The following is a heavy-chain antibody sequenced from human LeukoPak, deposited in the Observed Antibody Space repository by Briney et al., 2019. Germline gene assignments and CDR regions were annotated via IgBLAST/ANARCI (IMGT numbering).Heavy chain of an antibody. J-gene: IGHJ4*02. V-gene: IGHV4-39*07. Sequence: SETLSLTCTVSGGSISSSSYYWGWIRQPPGKGLEWIGSIYYSGSTYYNPSLKSRVTISVDTSKNQFSPKLSSVTAADTAVYYCARVSGGNTYYYGSGSYYSPPYFDYWGQGTLVTVSS. CDR3: ARVSGGNTYYYGSGSYYSPPYFDY. D-gene: IGHD3-10*01. CDR1: GGSISSSSYY. CDR2: IYYSGST.